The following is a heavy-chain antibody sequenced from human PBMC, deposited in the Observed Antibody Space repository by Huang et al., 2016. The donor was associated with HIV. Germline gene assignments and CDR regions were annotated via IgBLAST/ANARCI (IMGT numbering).Heavy chain of an antibody. J-gene: IGHJ3*02. CDR3: ARMFKYDSGGYWGNDAFDI. D-gene: IGHD3-22*01. CDR2: MSASGST. V-gene: IGHV4-34*02. Sequence: QVQLQQWGAELLKPSETLSLTCTVSGGSFSGHYWTWIRQPPGRGLEWIGEMSASGSTTDNPALKSRVTISGDTSQSQFSLKLNSVTAADTAIYYCARMFKYDSGGYWGNDAFDIWGQGTMVTVSS. CDR1: GGSFSGHY.